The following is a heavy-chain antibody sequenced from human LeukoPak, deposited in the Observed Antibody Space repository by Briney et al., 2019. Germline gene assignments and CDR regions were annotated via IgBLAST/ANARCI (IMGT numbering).Heavy chain of an antibody. CDR3: AKAGYSYGQRHYFDY. CDR1: GFTFSSYG. V-gene: IGHV3-30*18. Sequence: GGSLRLSCAASGFTFSSYGMHWVRQAPGKGLEWAAVISYDGSNKYYADSVKGRFTISRDNSKNTLYLQMNSLRAEDTAVYYCAKAGYSYGQRHYFDYWGQGTLVTVSS. CDR2: ISYDGSNK. D-gene: IGHD5-18*01. J-gene: IGHJ4*02.